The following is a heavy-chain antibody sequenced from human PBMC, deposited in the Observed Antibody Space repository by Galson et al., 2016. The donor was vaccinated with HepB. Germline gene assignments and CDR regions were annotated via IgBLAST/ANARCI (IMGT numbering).Heavy chain of an antibody. D-gene: IGHD6-19*01. CDR3: ARFTQEWLDRVYYFDY. CDR1: GFAFSNYA. J-gene: IGHJ4*02. CDR2: IFAGGDRT. Sequence: SLRLSCAASGFAFSNYAMSWVRQAPGNGLEWVSLIFAGGDRTFYGDSVRGRFTISRDNSKNTLYLQMSSLRADDSAVYYCARFTQEWLDRVYYFDYWGQGTLVTVSS. V-gene: IGHV3-23*01.